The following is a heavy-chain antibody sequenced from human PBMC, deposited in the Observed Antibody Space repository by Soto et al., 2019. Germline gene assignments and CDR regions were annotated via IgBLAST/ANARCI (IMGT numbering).Heavy chain of an antibody. CDR1: GGTFSSYA. CDR3: ARDPFHGPRPVSYYYSMDV. Sequence: QVQLVQSGAEVKKPGSSVKVSCKASGGTFSSYAISWVRQAPGQGLEWMGGIIPIFGTANYAQKFQGRVTITADESTSTAYMVLSSLRSGDTAVYYCARDPFHGPRPVSYYYSMDVWGQGPTVTVSS. D-gene: IGHD6-6*01. CDR2: IIPIFGTA. V-gene: IGHV1-69*01. J-gene: IGHJ6*02.